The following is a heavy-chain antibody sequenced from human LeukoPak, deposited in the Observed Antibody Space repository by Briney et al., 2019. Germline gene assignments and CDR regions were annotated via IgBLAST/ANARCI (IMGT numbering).Heavy chain of an antibody. Sequence: GGSLRLSCAASGFTVSSNYRSWVRQAPGKGLEWVSVIYSGGSTYYADSVKGRFTISRDNSKNTLYLQMNSLRAEDTAVYYCARVGSVVAAHFDYWGQGTLVTVSS. J-gene: IGHJ4*02. CDR1: GFTVSSNY. CDR2: IYSGGST. CDR3: ARVGSVVAAHFDY. D-gene: IGHD2-15*01. V-gene: IGHV3-53*01.